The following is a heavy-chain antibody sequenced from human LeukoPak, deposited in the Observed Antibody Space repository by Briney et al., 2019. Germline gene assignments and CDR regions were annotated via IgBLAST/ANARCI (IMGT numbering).Heavy chain of an antibody. CDR3: AREVGSYYLRAFGY. J-gene: IGHJ4*02. CDR2: SNHNGSN. Sequence: SETLSLTCAVYGGSFSGYYWSWIRQPPGKGLEGIGASNHNGSNNYNPSHKNRVTIQVDTSKNQFSLKLSSVTAADTAVYYCAREVGSYYLRAFGYWGQGTLVTVSS. CDR1: GGSFSGYY. V-gene: IGHV4-34*01. D-gene: IGHD3-10*01.